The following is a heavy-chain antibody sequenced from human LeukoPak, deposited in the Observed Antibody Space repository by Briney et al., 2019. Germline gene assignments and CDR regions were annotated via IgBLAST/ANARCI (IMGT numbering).Heavy chain of an antibody. D-gene: IGHD3-22*01. CDR3: AKDSSGYYYAPMD. V-gene: IGHV3-9*01. CDR1: GFTFDDYA. CDR2: ISWNSLSI. J-gene: IGHJ4*02. Sequence: PGRSLRLSCAASGFTFDDYAMHWVRQAPGKGLEWVSGISWNSLSIAYADSVKGRFTISRDNAKNSLYLQMTSLRAEDTAFYYCAKDSSGYYYAPMDWGQGTLVTVSS.